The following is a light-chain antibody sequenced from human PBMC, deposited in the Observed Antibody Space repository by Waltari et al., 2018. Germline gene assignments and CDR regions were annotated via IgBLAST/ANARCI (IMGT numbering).Light chain of an antibody. CDR1: SSHIGFSHS. J-gene: IGLJ3*02. CDR3: SSWTTRSTWV. Sequence: QSALTKPACVSGSPGRSFTISCIGTSSHIGFSHSVPWHQQHPGKVPKLIIYEVTKRPSGVSNRFSGSKSGTTASLTISGLQAEDEADYYCSSWTTRSTWVFGGGTKVTVL. CDR2: EVT. V-gene: IGLV2-14*03.